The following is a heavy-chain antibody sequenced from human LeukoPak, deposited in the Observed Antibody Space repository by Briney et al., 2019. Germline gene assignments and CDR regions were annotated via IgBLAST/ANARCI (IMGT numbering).Heavy chain of an antibody. J-gene: IGHJ4*02. CDR2: AFYRSQWYN. CDR3: AREEAGTYGFEY. Sequence: SQTLSLTCAIFGDSVSSNSAAWNWVRQSPSRGLEWLGRAFYRSQWYNDYAVSVKGLIAINPDTSKNQFSLQLNSVTPEDTAVYYCAREEAGTYGFEYWGQGTLVTVSS. D-gene: IGHD3-10*01. V-gene: IGHV6-1*01. CDR1: GDSVSSNSAA.